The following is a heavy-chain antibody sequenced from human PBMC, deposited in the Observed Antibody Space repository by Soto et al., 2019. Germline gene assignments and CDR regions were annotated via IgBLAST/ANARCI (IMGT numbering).Heavy chain of an antibody. J-gene: IGHJ5*02. Sequence: PSETLSLTCTVSGGSISSGDYYWSWIRQPPGKGLEWIGYIYYSGSTYYNPSLKSRVTISVDTSKNQFSLKLSSVTAADTAVYYCARERKNYYDSSGYLVNWFDPWGQGTLVTGSS. CDR1: GGSISSGDYY. D-gene: IGHD3-22*01. V-gene: IGHV4-30-4*01. CDR2: IYYSGST. CDR3: ARERKNYYDSSGYLVNWFDP.